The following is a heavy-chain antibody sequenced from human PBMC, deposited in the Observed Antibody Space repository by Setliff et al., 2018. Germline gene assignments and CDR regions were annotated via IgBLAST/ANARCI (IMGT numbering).Heavy chain of an antibody. V-gene: IGHV4-31*02. D-gene: IGHD4-17*01. Sequence: SETLSLTCAVYGGSISSGGYYWSWIRQHPGTGLEWIGYIYYSGSTYYNPSLKSRVTISVDTSKNQFSLKLSSVTAADTAVYYCARDPLTTNRRRAFDIWGQGTMVTVSS. CDR2: IYYSGST. CDR3: ARDPLTTNRRRAFDI. J-gene: IGHJ3*02. CDR1: GGSISSGGYY.